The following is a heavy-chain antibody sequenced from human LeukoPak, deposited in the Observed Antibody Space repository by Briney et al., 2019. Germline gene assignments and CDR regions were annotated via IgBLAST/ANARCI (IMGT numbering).Heavy chain of an antibody. CDR3: VAEGSGDY. V-gene: IGHV3-7*01. CDR2: IKPDGSEK. Sequence: GGSLRLSCAASGLSFSSQFMSWVRQAPGRGLQWVATIKPDGSEKNYVDSVKGRFSISRDNAKNSLSLQMNSLRVDDTAVYYCVAEGSGDYWGQGTLVIVSS. J-gene: IGHJ4*02. D-gene: IGHD3-10*01. CDR1: GLSFSSQF.